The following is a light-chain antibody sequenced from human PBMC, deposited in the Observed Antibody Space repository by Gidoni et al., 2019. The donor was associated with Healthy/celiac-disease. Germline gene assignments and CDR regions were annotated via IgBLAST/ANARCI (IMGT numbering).Light chain of an antibody. CDR3: QQYDNLPLT. Sequence: IQMTQSPSSLSASVGDRVTITCPASQDISNYLNWYQQKPGKAPKLLIYDASNLETGVPSRFMGSGSGTDFTFTISSLQPEDIATYYCQQYDNLPLTFGGGTKVEIK. CDR1: QDISNY. J-gene: IGKJ4*01. V-gene: IGKV1-33*01. CDR2: DAS.